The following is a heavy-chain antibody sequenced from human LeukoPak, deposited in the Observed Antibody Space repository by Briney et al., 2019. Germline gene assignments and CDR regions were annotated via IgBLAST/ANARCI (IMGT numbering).Heavy chain of an antibody. V-gene: IGHV3-48*03. J-gene: IGHJ6*02. CDR2: IYSSGSTI. CDR1: GFTFSSYE. Sequence: GGSLRLSCAASGFTFSSYEMNWVRQAPGKGLEWVSYIYSSGSTIYYADSVKGRFTISRDNAKNSLYLQMNSLRAEDTAVYYCARSITGTIFGYYGMDVWGQGTTVTVSS. CDR3: ARSITGTIFGYYGMDV. D-gene: IGHD1-20*01.